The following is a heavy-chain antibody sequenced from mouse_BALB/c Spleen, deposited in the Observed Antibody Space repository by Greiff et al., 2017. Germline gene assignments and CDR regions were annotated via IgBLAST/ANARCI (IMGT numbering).Heavy chain of an antibody. CDR2: IYPGNVNT. J-gene: IGHJ1*01. CDR3: ARGGAHWYFDV. Sequence: QVQLKQSGPELVKPGASVRISCKASGYTFTSYYIHWVKQRPGQGLEWIGWIYPGNVNTKYNEKFKGKATLTADKSSSTAYMQLSSLTSEDSAVYFCARGGAHWYFDVWGAGTTVTVSS. V-gene: IGHV1S56*01. CDR1: GYTFTSYY.